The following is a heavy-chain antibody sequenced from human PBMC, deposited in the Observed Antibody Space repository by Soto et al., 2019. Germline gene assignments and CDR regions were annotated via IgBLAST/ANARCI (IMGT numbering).Heavy chain of an antibody. Sequence: SQTLSLTCAISGDSVSSNSAAWNWIRQSPSRGLEWLGRTYYRSKWYNDYAVSVKSRITINPDTSKNQFSLQLNSVTPEDTAVYYCAREVAARLDYYYYGMDVWGQGTTVTAP. CDR1: GDSVSSNSAA. J-gene: IGHJ6*02. CDR2: TYYRSKWYN. V-gene: IGHV6-1*01. CDR3: AREVAARLDYYYYGMDV. D-gene: IGHD6-6*01.